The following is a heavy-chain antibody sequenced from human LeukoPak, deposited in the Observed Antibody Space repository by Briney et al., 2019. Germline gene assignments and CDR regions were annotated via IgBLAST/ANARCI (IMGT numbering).Heavy chain of an antibody. D-gene: IGHD1-26*01. CDR1: GFTFNNYW. V-gene: IGHV3-21*01. Sequence: PGGSLRLSCAASGFTFNNYWMAWVRQAPGKGLEWVSSITSSSGYIYYADSVKGRFTISRDNAKNSLYLQMNSLRADDTAVYSCAREVGSNGAFDYWGPGTLVTVSS. CDR2: ITSSSGYI. CDR3: AREVGSNGAFDY. J-gene: IGHJ4*02.